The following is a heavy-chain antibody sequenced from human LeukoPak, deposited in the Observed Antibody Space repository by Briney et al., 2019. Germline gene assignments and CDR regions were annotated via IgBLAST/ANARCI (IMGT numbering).Heavy chain of an antibody. Sequence: GGSLRLSCAASGFTFSSYGMHWVRQAPGRGLEWVAFIRYDGSNKYYADSVKGRFTISRDNSKNTLYLQMNSLRAEDTAVYYCAKDLGSRRILYGERGAFDIWGQGTMVTVSS. V-gene: IGHV3-30*02. J-gene: IGHJ3*02. CDR1: GFTFSSYG. CDR2: IRYDGSNK. CDR3: AKDLGSRRILYGERGAFDI. D-gene: IGHD2-15*01.